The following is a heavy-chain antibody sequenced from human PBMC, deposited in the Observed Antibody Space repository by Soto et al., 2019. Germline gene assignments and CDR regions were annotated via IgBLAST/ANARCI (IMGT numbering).Heavy chain of an antibody. D-gene: IGHD6-6*01. CDR1: GGSISSYY. V-gene: IGHV4-59*01. CDR3: ARVLSIAAHDY. CDR2: IYYSGST. J-gene: IGHJ4*02. Sequence: NPSETLSLTCTVPGGSISSYYWSWIRQPPGKGLEWIGYIYYSGSTNYNPSLKSRVTISVDTSKNQFSLKLSSVTAADTAVYYCARVLSIAAHDYWGQGTLVTVSS.